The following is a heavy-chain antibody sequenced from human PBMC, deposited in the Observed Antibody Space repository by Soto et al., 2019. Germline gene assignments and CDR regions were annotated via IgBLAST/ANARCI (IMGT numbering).Heavy chain of an antibody. Sequence: GGSLRLSCAASGFTFSSYGMHWVRQAPGKGLEWVAVIWYDGSNKYYADSVKGRFIISRDNSKNTLYLQMNSLRAEDTAVFYCAKMSRSSWSRPYYYAMDVWGQGTTVTVSS. V-gene: IGHV3-30*02. J-gene: IGHJ6*02. CDR2: IWYDGSNK. CDR1: GFTFSSYG. CDR3: AKMSRSSWSRPYYYAMDV. D-gene: IGHD6-13*01.